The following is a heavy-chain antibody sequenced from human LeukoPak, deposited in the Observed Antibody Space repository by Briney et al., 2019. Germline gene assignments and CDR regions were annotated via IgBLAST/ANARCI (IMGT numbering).Heavy chain of an antibody. CDR3: ARQGYDILTGYIDAFDI. J-gene: IGHJ3*02. CDR2: ISYSGST. Sequence: SETLSLTCTVSGGSISSYYWSWSRQPPGKGLEWIGYISYSGSTNYNPSLKSRVTISIDTSKNQFSLKLRSVTAADTAIYYCARQGYDILTGYIDAFDIWGQGTMVTVSS. CDR1: GGSISSYY. D-gene: IGHD3-9*01. V-gene: IGHV4-59*08.